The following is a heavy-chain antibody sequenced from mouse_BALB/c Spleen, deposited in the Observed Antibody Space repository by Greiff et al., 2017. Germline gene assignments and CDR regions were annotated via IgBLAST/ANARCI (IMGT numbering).Heavy chain of an antibody. Sequence: EVKVVESGGGLVKPGGSLKLSCAASGFTFSDYYMYWVRQTPEKRLEWVATISDGGSYTYYPDSVKGRFTISRDNAKNNLYLQMSSLKSEDTAMYYCARGGGYGKPLDYWGQGTTLTVSS. CDR2: ISDGGSYT. CDR1: GFTFSDYY. CDR3: ARGGGYGKPLDY. D-gene: IGHD2-10*02. V-gene: IGHV5-4*02. J-gene: IGHJ2*01.